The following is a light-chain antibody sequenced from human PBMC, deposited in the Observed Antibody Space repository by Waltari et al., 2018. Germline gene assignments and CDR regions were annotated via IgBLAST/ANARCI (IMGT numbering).Light chain of an antibody. CDR2: YAS. CDR3: QQYNSAPWT. CDR1: QGISSY. Sequence: DIQMTQSPSSLSASVGDTVTITCRASQGISSYLAWYQQKTGKAPKPLIYYASNLESGVPSRFSGSGSGTEFTLTISSLQPEDFATYYCQQYNSAPWTFGQGTKVEIK. V-gene: IGKV1-16*01. J-gene: IGKJ1*01.